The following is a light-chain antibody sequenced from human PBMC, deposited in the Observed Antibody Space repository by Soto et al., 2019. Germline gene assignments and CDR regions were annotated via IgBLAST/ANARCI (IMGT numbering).Light chain of an antibody. CDR2: GAS. V-gene: IGKV3D-20*02. J-gene: IGKJ4*01. CDR3: QQRSNWPA. CDR1: QSVSSNY. Sequence: EIVLTQSPGTLSLSPGERATLSCRASQSVSSNYLAWYQQKPGQAPRLLIYGASSRATGIPDRFSGSGSGTDFTLTISRLEPEDFAVYYCQQRSNWPAFGGGTKVEIK.